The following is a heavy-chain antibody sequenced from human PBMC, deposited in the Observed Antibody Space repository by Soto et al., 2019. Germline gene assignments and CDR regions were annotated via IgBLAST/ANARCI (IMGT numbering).Heavy chain of an antibody. CDR3: ARNTIFGEPFDY. CDR1: GYTFTSYA. J-gene: IGHJ4*02. Sequence: GASVKASCKASGYTFTSYAMHWVRQAPGQRLEWMGWINAGNGNTKYSQKFQGRVTITRDTSASTAYMELSSLRSEDTAVYYCARNTIFGEPFDYWGQGTLVTVSS. V-gene: IGHV1-3*01. D-gene: IGHD3-3*01. CDR2: INAGNGNT.